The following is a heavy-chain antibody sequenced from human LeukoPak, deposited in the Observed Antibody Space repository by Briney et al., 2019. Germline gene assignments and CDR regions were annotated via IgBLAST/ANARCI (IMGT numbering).Heavy chain of an antibody. CDR3: ARGTTGTSVLFDY. D-gene: IGHD1-1*01. J-gene: IGHJ4*02. Sequence: NLQGRVTMTTDTSTTTAYMELRSLRSDDTAVYYCARGTTGTSVLFDYWGQGTLVTVSS. V-gene: IGHV1-18*01.